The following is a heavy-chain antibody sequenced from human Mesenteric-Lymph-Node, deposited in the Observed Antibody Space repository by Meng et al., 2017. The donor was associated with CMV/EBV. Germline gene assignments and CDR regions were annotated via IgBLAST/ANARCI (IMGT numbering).Heavy chain of an antibody. V-gene: IGHV3-13*01. CDR1: GFTFSSYD. CDR2: IGTAGDT. Sequence: GESLKISCVASGFTFSSYDMHWVRQATGKGLEWVSAIGTAGDTYYPGSVKGRFTISRENAKNSLYLQMNSLRAGDTAVYYCARGDYGRGAFDIWGQGTMVTVSS. J-gene: IGHJ3*02. D-gene: IGHD4-17*01. CDR3: ARGDYGRGAFDI.